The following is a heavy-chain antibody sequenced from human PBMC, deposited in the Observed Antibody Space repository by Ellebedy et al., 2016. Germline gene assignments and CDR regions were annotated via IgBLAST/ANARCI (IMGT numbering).Heavy chain of an antibody. Sequence: GESLKISXAASGFTFSSYGMHWVRQAPGKGLEWVAVIWYDGSNKYYADSVKGRFTISRDNSKNTLYLQMNSLRAEDTAVYYCARGGYSYGYYYYYYMDVWGKGTTVTVSS. CDR2: IWYDGSNK. CDR3: ARGGYSYGYYYYYYMDV. CDR1: GFTFSSYG. V-gene: IGHV3-33*01. J-gene: IGHJ6*03. D-gene: IGHD5-18*01.